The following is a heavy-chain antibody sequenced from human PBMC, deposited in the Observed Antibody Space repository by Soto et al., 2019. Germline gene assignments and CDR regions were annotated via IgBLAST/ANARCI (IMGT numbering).Heavy chain of an antibody. J-gene: IGHJ5*02. V-gene: IGHV2-5*01. CDR1: GSSLSTSGVG. D-gene: IGHD5-18*01. CDR2: IYWNDDK. CDR3: AHSPESGYSYGWGFDP. Sequence: QITLKESGPTLVQPTQTLTLTCTFSGSSLSTSGVGVGWIRQPPGKALEWLALIYWNDDKRYSPSLKSRLTIPKDTSKSQVVHTMTTMDPVYTATYYCAHSPESGYSYGWGFDPWGQGPLVTVSS.